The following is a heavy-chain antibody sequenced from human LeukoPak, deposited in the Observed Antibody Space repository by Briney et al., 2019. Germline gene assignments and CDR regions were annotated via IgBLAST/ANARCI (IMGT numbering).Heavy chain of an antibody. J-gene: IGHJ4*02. Sequence: PGGSLRLSCAASGFTFSSYWMRWVPQAPGKGLEGVANIKNGGSEEYYVDSVKGRFTISRDNPKNSLILQINSLTVEHTSVYYFXXXIRGSAXDTGARWGQGTLVTVSS. CDR3: XXXIRGSAXDTGAR. CDR1: GFTFSSYW. D-gene: IGHD6-13*01. V-gene: IGHV3-7*01. CDR2: IKNGGSEE.